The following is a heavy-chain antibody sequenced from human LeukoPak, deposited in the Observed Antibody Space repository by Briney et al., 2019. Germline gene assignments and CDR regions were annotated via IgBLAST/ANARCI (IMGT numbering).Heavy chain of an antibody. V-gene: IGHV3-23*01. CDR3: ARTYYYDSSGYCYVAFDI. D-gene: IGHD3-22*01. J-gene: IGHJ3*02. CDR1: GFTFSSYA. CDR2: ISGSGGST. Sequence: PGGSLRLSCAASGFTFSSYAMSWVRQAPGKGLEWVSAISGSGGSTYYADSVKGRFTISRDNSKNTLYLQMNSLRAEDTAVYYCARTYYYDSSGYCYVAFDIWGQGTMVTVSS.